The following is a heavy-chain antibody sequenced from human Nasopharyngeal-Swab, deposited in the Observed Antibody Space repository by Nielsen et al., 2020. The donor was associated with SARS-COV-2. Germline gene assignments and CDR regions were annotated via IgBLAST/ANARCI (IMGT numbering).Heavy chain of an antibody. Sequence: GGSLRLSCAASGFTFSSYTMNWVRQAPGMGLEWVSYISSSTSTIYYTDSVKGRFTVSRDNAKNSLSLQMNSLRAEDTAVYYCARDGLDYDFWSAYFMDVWGQGTTVTVS. D-gene: IGHD3-3*01. J-gene: IGHJ6*02. V-gene: IGHV3-48*04. CDR2: ISSSTSTI. CDR1: GFTFSSYT. CDR3: ARDGLDYDFWSAYFMDV.